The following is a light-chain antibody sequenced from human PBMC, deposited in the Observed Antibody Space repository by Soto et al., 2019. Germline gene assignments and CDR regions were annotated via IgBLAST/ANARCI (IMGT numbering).Light chain of an antibody. CDR2: EVS. CDR3: TSYTTTSTWV. J-gene: IGLJ3*02. V-gene: IGLV2-14*01. Sequence: QSVLTQPASVSGSPGQSITISCTGTSSDIGGYNYVSWYQQYPGKAPKLMIYEVSNRPSGVSNRFSGSKSGNTASLTISGLQAEDEADYYCTSYTTTSTWVFGGGTKVTV. CDR1: SSDIGGYNY.